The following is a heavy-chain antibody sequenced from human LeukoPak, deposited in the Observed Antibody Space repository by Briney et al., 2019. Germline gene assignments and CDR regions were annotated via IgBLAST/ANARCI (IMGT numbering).Heavy chain of an antibody. CDR1: GGSISTYY. Sequence: PETLSLTCTVSGGSISTYYWSWIRQPPGMGLEWIGYIHYSGNTTHNPSLKSRVTISVDTSKNQFSLKLSSVTAADTAVYYCASAHTSTWYAGGAFDIWGQGTMVAVSS. V-gene: IGHV4-59*08. CDR3: ASAHTSTWYAGGAFDI. CDR2: IHYSGNT. J-gene: IGHJ3*02. D-gene: IGHD6-13*01.